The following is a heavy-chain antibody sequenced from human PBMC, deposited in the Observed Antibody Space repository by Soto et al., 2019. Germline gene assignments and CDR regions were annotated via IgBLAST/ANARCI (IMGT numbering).Heavy chain of an antibody. CDR3: AKDIQVGGGYDGLDY. J-gene: IGHJ4*02. Sequence: EVQLVESGGVVVQPGGSLTLSCAVSGFTFDDYAMHWVRQAPGKGLEWVALISWDGGNTEYTDSGKGRFTISRDNSNSAMYLEMNYVRAEDIALYYCAKDIQVGGGYDGLDYWGQGTLVTVSS. D-gene: IGHD5-12*01. CDR1: GFTFDDYA. V-gene: IGHV3-43D*04. CDR2: ISWDGGNT.